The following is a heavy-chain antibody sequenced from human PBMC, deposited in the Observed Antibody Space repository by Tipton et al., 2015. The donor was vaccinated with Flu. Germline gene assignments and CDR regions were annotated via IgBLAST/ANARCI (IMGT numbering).Heavy chain of an antibody. Sequence: SLRLSCAASGFTFSSYAMSWVRQAPGKGLDWVSGISGSGENTYYADSVRGRFTISRDDSKNTLYLQMNSLRAEDTALYYCAKDRSSIPAAMNYWGQGTLVTVSS. CDR3: AKDRSSIPAAMNY. CDR1: GFTFSSYA. D-gene: IGHD2-2*01. CDR2: ISGSGENT. J-gene: IGHJ4*02. V-gene: IGHV3-23*01.